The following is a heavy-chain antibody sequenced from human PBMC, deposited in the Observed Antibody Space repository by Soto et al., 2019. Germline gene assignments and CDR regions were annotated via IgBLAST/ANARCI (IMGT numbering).Heavy chain of an antibody. CDR1: GFTFSNAW. D-gene: IGHD1-26*01. J-gene: IGHJ1*01. CDR3: TTDLGKWEQYFQH. V-gene: IGHV3-15*01. CDR2: IKSKTDGGTT. Sequence: GGSLRLSCAASGFTFSNAWMSWVRQAPGKGLEWVGRIKSKTDGGTTDYAAPVKGRFTISRDDSKNTLYLQMNSLKTEDTAVYYCTTDLGKWEQYFQHWGQGTLVTVSS.